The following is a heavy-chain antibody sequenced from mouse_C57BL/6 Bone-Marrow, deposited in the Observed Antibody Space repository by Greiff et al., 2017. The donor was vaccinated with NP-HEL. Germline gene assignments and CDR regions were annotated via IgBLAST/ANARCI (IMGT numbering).Heavy chain of an antibody. CDR3: AKVVSFDDCDAMDY. V-gene: IGHV2-3*01. J-gene: IGHJ4*01. CDR1: GFSLTSYG. CDR2: IWRDGST. D-gene: IGHD1-1*02. Sequence: QVQLKQSGPGLVAPSQSLSITCTVSGFSLTSYGVSWVRQPPGKGLEWLGVIWRDGSTTYHSAPISRLSISKDNSKSQVFLKLNSLQTDDAATYYCAKVVSFDDCDAMDYWGQGTSVTVSS.